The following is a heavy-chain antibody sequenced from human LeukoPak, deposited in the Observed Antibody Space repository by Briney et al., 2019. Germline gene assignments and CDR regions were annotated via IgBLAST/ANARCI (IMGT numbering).Heavy chain of an antibody. CDR3: VRDLGRFDS. V-gene: IGHV4-4*07. Sequence: PSETLSLTCTASGGSISGYNWSWIRQPAGKGLEWIGRIYSSGSTNYNPSLKSRVSMSVDTYQNQFSLRVTSVTAADTAVYFCVRDLGRFDSWGQGALVLVSS. CDR1: GGSISGYN. CDR2: IYSSGST. J-gene: IGHJ5*01.